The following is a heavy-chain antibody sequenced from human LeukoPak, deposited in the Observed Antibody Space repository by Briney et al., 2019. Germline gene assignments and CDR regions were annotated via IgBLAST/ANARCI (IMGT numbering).Heavy chain of an antibody. J-gene: IGHJ4*02. CDR2: ISGSGDST. CDR3: AEPSLFSSSWFLDY. CDR1: GFTFSSYA. Sequence: PGGSLRLSCAASGFTFSSYAMSWVRQAPGKGLEWVSAISGSGDSTYYADSVKGRFTISRDNSKNTLYLQMNSLRAEDTAVYYCAEPSLFSSSWFLDYWGPGTLVTVSS. V-gene: IGHV3-23*01. D-gene: IGHD6-13*01.